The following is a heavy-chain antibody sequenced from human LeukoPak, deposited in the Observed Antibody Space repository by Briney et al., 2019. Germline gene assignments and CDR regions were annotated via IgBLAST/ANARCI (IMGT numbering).Heavy chain of an antibody. CDR3: ARDFYYGSGRNYYYYYYMDV. CDR2: INPKTGAT. V-gene: IGHV1-2*02. CDR1: GYTFITYY. Sequence: ASVKVSCKTSGYTFITYYIHWFRQVPGQGPEWMGWINPKTGATSYAEKFQGRVTMTRDTSISTAYMELSRLRSDDTAVYYCARDFYYGSGRNYYYYYYMDVWGKGTTVTISS. D-gene: IGHD3-10*01. J-gene: IGHJ6*03.